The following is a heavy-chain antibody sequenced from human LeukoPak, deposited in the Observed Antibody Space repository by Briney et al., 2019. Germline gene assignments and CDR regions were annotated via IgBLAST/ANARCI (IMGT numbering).Heavy chain of an antibody. CDR1: GGSISSDY. D-gene: IGHD5-24*01. V-gene: IGHV4-59*08. CDR3: ARPWQYYYYGMDV. J-gene: IGHJ6*02. CDR2: IYYSRST. Sequence: ETLSLTCTVSGGSISSDYWSSIRQSPGKGLEWIGYIYYSRSTNYNPSFESRVTISKDTSKNQVSLKLSSVTAADTAVYYCARPWQYYYYGMDVWGQGITVTVSS.